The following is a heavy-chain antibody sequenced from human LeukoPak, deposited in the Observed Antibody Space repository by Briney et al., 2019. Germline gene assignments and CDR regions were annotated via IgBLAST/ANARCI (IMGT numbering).Heavy chain of an antibody. CDR3: ASQSYARFDP. CDR1: GFTFDFSSSW. V-gene: IGHV3-7*01. Sequence: PGGSLRLSCAASGFTFDFSSSWMSWVRQAPGKGLEWVGNIQPDGSEQYPVDSVKGRFTVSRDNSRKVLFLQMNSLSVEDTAVSYCASQSYARFDPWGQGTLVTVSS. CDR2: IQPDGSEQ. D-gene: IGHD3-16*01. J-gene: IGHJ5*02.